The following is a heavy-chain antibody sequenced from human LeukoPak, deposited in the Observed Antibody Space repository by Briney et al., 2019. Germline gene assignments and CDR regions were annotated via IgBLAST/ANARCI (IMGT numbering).Heavy chain of an antibody. Sequence: SETLSLTCTVSGGSISSYYWSWIRQPPGKGLEWIGYIYYSGSTYYNPSLKSRVTISVDTSKNQFSLKLSSVTAADTAVYYCARCKKNYYDSSGYHGDWFDPWGQGTLITVSS. D-gene: IGHD3-22*01. CDR2: IYYSGST. CDR3: ARCKKNYYDSSGYHGDWFDP. V-gene: IGHV4-59*04. CDR1: GGSISSYY. J-gene: IGHJ5*02.